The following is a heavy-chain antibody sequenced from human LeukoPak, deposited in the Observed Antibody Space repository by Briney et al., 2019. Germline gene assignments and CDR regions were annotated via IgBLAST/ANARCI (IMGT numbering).Heavy chain of an antibody. CDR2: INAYNGNT. CDR3: ARDREGIVMTGTTPHY. V-gene: IGHV1-18*01. D-gene: IGHD1-1*01. CDR1: GYTFSNYG. J-gene: IGHJ4*02. Sequence: GASVTVPFTASGYTFSNYGINWVRQAPGQGLEWMGWINAYNGNTNYAQKFHGRVTMTTDTSTNTAYMELRSLRSDDTAVYYCARDREGIVMTGTTPHYWGQGTLVTVSS.